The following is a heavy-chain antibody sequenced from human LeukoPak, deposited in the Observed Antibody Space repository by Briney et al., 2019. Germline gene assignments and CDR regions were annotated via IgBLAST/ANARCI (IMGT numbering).Heavy chain of an antibody. Sequence: PSETLSLTCTVSGGSISSGGYYWSWIRQPAGKGLEWIGRIYTSGSTNYNPSLKSRVTISVDTSKNQFSLKLSSVTAADTAVYYCARNAYKTSSENYFDLWGRGILVTVSS. V-gene: IGHV4-61*02. D-gene: IGHD6-6*01. CDR2: IYTSGST. CDR3: ARNAYKTSSENYFDL. CDR1: GGSISSGGYY. J-gene: IGHJ4*02.